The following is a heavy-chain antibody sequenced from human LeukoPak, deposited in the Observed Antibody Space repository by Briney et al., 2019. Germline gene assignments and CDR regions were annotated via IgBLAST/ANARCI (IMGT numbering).Heavy chain of an antibody. V-gene: IGHV4-59*01. Sequence: PSETLSLTCTVSGGSISSYYWSWIPQPPRKGLEWIGYIYYSGSTNYNPSLKSRVTISVDTSKNQFSLKLSSVTAADTAVYYCARVGGVVPAAWAYYYYYMDVWGKGTTVTVSS. CDR1: GGSISSYY. J-gene: IGHJ6*03. CDR3: ARVGGVVPAAWAYYYYYMDV. D-gene: IGHD2-2*01. CDR2: IYYSGST.